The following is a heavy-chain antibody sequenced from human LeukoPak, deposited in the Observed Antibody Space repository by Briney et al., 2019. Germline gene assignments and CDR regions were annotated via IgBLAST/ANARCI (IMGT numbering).Heavy chain of an antibody. CDR1: GYSFTSYW. J-gene: IGHJ5*02. Sequence: GESLKISCKGSGYSFTSYWIGWVRQMPGKGLEWMGIIYPGDSDTRYSPSFQGQVTISADKSISTAYLQWSSLKASDTAMYYCARLRQVTVTTYGGFDLWGQGTLVTVSS. CDR2: IYPGDSDT. D-gene: IGHD4-17*01. V-gene: IGHV5-51*01. CDR3: ARLRQVTVTTYGGFDL.